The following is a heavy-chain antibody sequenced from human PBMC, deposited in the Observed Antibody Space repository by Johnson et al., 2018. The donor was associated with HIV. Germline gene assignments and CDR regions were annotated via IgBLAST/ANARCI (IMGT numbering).Heavy chain of an antibody. CDR2: IKRKIDGGTT. CDR1: GFTFSNAW. Sequence: VQLVESGGGLVQPGGSLRLSCAASGFTFSNAWMNWVRQAPGKGLEWVGRIKRKIDGGTTDYAAPVKGRFTISRDDSKNTLYLQMNSLKTEDTAVYYCTPRVTVVIISSDAFDIWGQGTMVTVSS. CDR3: TPRVTVVIISSDAFDI. J-gene: IGHJ3*02. V-gene: IGHV3-15*01. D-gene: IGHD3-3*01.